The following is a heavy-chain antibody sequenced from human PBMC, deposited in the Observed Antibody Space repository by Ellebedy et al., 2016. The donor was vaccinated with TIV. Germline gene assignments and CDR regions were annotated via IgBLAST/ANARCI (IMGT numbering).Heavy chain of an antibody. CDR2: ISWNSGDI. CDR3: ALLSGRAVTTHGY. CDR1: GFAFDAYA. Sequence: PGGSLRLSCAASGFAFDAYAMHWVRQAPGKGLEWVSGISWNSGDIAYADSVKGRFTIFRDNAKNSLYLRMNSMRPEDTAFYYCALLSGRAVTTHGYWGQGTLVTVSS. D-gene: IGHD4-11*01. V-gene: IGHV3-9*01. J-gene: IGHJ4*02.